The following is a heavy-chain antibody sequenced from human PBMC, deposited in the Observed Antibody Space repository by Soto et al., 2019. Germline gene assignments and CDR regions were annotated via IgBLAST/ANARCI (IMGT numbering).Heavy chain of an antibody. CDR2: IKPRNGDT. CDR1: GYTFTCNY. Sequence: QVQLVQSGAEVKKPGASVKVSCKVSGYTFTCNYMHWMRQAPGQGPEWMGWIKPRNGDTGYAQKFHGRVSITRDTSISTAYMDLSRLTSDDTAIYFCVRGGGVDVVTPTRIVFDYWGQGTLLTVSS. D-gene: IGHD2-21*02. V-gene: IGHV1-2*02. CDR3: VRGGGVDVVTPTRIVFDY. J-gene: IGHJ4*02.